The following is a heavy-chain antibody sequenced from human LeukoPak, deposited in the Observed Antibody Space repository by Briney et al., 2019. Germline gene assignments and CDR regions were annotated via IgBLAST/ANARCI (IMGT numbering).Heavy chain of an antibody. J-gene: IGHJ5*02. V-gene: IGHV1-18*01. D-gene: IGHD4-23*01. CDR2: ISAYNGNT. CDR3: AEGGDTVESWFDP. CDR1: GYTFTSYG. Sequence: GASVTVSFTASGYTFTSYGISWVRQAPGQGLEWMGWISAYNGNTNYAQKLQGRVTMTTDTSTSTAYMELRSLRSDDTAVYYCAEGGDTVESWFDPWGQGTLVTVSS.